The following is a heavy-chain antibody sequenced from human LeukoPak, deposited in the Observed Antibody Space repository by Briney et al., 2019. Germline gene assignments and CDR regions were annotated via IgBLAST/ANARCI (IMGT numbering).Heavy chain of an antibody. J-gene: IGHJ6*02. D-gene: IGHD6-6*01. CDR1: GFTFSSYS. V-gene: IGHV3-21*01. Sequence: GGSLRLSCAASGFTFSSYSMNWVRQAPGKGLEWVSSTSSSSSYIYYADSVKGRFTISRDNAKNSLYLQMNSLRAEDTAVYYCVKGSSRSGMDVWGQGTTVTVSS. CDR3: VKGSSRSGMDV. CDR2: TSSSSSYI.